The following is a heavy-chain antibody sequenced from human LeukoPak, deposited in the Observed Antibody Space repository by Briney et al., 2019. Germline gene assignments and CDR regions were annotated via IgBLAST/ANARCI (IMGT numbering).Heavy chain of an antibody. Sequence: GGSLRLSCAASGFTFDDYAMHWVRQAPGKGLEWVSGISWNSGSIGYADSVKGRFTISRDNAKNSLYLQMNSLRAEDTALYYCAIQVGATLGTDYWGQGTLVTVPS. J-gene: IGHJ4*02. CDR1: GFTFDDYA. V-gene: IGHV3-9*01. CDR3: AIQVGATLGTDY. CDR2: ISWNSGSI. D-gene: IGHD1-26*01.